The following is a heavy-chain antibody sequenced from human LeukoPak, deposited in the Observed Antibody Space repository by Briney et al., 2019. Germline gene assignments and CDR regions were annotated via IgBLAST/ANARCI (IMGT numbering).Heavy chain of an antibody. CDR1: GFTFNNYA. D-gene: IGHD1-14*01. V-gene: IGHV3-23*01. J-gene: IGHJ6*02. Sequence: GGSLRLSCAASGFTFNNYATNWVRQAPGKGLEWVSVISGSGGTTYYADSVKGRFTISRDSSKNTLYLQMNSLRAEDTAVYYCAKVSGGGLYYDGMDVWGQGTTVTVSS. CDR2: ISGSGGTT. CDR3: AKVSGGGLYYDGMDV.